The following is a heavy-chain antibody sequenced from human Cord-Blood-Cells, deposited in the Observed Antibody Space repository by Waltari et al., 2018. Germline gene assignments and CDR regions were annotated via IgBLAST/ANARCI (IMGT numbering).Heavy chain of an antibody. CDR1: GFTFSSYA. D-gene: IGHD3-3*01. CDR2: ISGSGGST. J-gene: IGHJ4*02. Sequence: EAQLVESGGGLVQPGGSLRLSCAASGFTFSSYAMSWVRQAPGKGLDWVSAISGSGGSTYYADSGKGRFTISRDNSKNTLYLQMNSLRAEDTAVYYCAKAADFWSGYYTKSSFDYWGQGTLVTVSS. CDR3: AKAADFWSGYYTKSSFDY. V-gene: IGHV3-23*04.